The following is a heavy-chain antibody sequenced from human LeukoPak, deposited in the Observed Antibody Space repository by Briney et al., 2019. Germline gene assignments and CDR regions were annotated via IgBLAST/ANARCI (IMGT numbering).Heavy chain of an antibody. J-gene: IGHJ5*02. CDR1: GYTFTTYD. D-gene: IGHD6-13*01. Sequence: PVASVKVSCKASGYTFTTYDVNWVRQATGQGLEWMGWMNPHSGNTGYAQKFQGRVTITRNTSISTAYMELSSLRSDDTAVYYCTRRNLKRKAGSRFDPWGQGTLVTVSS. V-gene: IGHV1-8*03. CDR2: MNPHSGNT. CDR3: TRRNLKRKAGSRFDP.